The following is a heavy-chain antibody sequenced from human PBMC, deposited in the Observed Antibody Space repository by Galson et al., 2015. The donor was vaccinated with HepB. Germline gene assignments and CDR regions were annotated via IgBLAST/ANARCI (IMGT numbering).Heavy chain of an antibody. J-gene: IGHJ6*02. Sequence: SVKVSCKASGGTFSSYTISWVRQAPGQGLEWMGRIIPILGIANYAQKFQGRVTITADKSTSTAYMELSSLRSEDTAVYYCAAENSSWYFHYYGMDVWGQGTTVTVSS. D-gene: IGHD6-13*01. V-gene: IGHV1-69*02. CDR3: AAENSSWYFHYYGMDV. CDR1: GGTFSSYT. CDR2: IIPILGIA.